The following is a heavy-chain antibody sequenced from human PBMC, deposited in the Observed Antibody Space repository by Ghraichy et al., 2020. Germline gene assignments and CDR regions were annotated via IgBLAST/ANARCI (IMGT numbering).Heavy chain of an antibody. CDR3: ARGGRDASGSYYNY. J-gene: IGHJ4*02. CDR2: IYYSGST. D-gene: IGHD3-10*01. CDR1: GGSISTYY. Sequence: SETLSLTCTVSGGSISTYYWNWIRQPPGEGLEWIGYIYYSGSTNYNPSLKSRVTMSVDTSKNQFSLKLSSVTAADTAVYYCARGGRDASGSYYNYWGQGTLVTVSS. V-gene: IGHV4-59*01.